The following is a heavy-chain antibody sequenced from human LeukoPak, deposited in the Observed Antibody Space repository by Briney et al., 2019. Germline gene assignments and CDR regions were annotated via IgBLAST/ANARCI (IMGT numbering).Heavy chain of an antibody. Sequence: PSQTLSLTCTVSGDSITSRAYYWSWIRQHPGTGLEWIGYIYHSGSTYYNPSLMPRVTMSVDTSKNQFSLKLTSVTAADTAVYYCARDLFVGGLDVWGKGTTVTVSS. V-gene: IGHV4-31*03. D-gene: IGHD3-16*01. CDR2: IYHSGST. J-gene: IGHJ6*04. CDR3: ARDLFVGGLDV. CDR1: GDSITSRAYY.